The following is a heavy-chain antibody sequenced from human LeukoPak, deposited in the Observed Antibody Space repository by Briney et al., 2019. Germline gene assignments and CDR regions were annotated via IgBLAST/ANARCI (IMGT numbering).Heavy chain of an antibody. D-gene: IGHD2-2*01. V-gene: IGHV1-69*13. CDR3: ARVVYRDTSSVHWFDP. CDR1: GGNFRSHA. Sequence: SVKVSCKASGGNFRSHALTWVRQAPGQGLEWMAKIIPIFNTVDFAQKFQGRLTITADESTSTAYMELNSLTSEDTALYYCARVVYRDTSSVHWFDPWGQGSLVTVSS. J-gene: IGHJ5*02. CDR2: IIPIFNTV.